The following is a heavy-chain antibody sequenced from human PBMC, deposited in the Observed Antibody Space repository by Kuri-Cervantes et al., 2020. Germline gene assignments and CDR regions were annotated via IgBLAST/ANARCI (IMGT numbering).Heavy chain of an antibody. CDR2: ISWNSGSI. CDR3: AKSTLYWGQLGAGLDY. CDR1: GFTVSSDY. Sequence: SLKISCTASGFTVSSDYMKWVRQAPGKGLEWVSGISWNSGSIGYADSVKGRFTISRDNAKNSLYLQMNSLRAEDTALYYCAKSTLYWGQLGAGLDYWGQGTLVTVSS. V-gene: IGHV3-9*01. J-gene: IGHJ4*02. D-gene: IGHD4/OR15-4a*01.